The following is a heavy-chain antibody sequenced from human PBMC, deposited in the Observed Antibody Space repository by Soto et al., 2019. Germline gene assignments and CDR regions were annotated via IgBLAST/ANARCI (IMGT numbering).Heavy chain of an antibody. D-gene: IGHD3-3*01. CDR3: ARVHTAPYYDFWSGYYFDY. Sequence: SETLSLTCTVSGGSISSGDYYWSWIRQPPGKGLEWIGYIYYSGSTYYNPSLKSRVTISVDTSKNQFSLKLSSVTAADTAVYYCARVHTAPYYDFWSGYYFDYWGQGTLVTVSS. J-gene: IGHJ4*02. CDR2: IYYSGST. CDR1: GGSISSGDYY. V-gene: IGHV4-30-4*01.